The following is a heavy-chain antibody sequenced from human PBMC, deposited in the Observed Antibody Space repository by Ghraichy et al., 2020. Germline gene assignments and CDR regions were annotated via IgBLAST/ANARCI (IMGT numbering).Heavy chain of an antibody. D-gene: IGHD3-10*01. V-gene: IGHV1-46*01. CDR2: INLSSGST. Sequence: ASVKVSCKASGYTFTSYYMHWVRQAPGQGLEWVGIINLSSGSTTYSQKLQGRVTMTRDTSTNIAYMELSSLRSDDTAVYYCARGKGGFVYGSGRYGMDVWGQGTTLTVS. CDR3: ARGKGGFVYGSGRYGMDV. J-gene: IGHJ6*02. CDR1: GYTFTSYY.